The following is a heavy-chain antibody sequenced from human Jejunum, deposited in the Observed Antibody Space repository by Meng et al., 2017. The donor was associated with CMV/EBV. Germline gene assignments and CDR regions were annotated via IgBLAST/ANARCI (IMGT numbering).Heavy chain of an antibody. CDR3: ATVRNNPEFDL. Sequence: LSCEASGLPLATQMMTWVRQATGKGREWVATISSSSKYIHYSPSMTGRLTVSRDNAKNLLYLQINTLSAEDTAVYFCATVRNNPEFDLWGQGTLVTVSS. J-gene: IGHJ4*02. V-gene: IGHV3-21*01. CDR2: ISSSSKYI. CDR1: GLPLATQM.